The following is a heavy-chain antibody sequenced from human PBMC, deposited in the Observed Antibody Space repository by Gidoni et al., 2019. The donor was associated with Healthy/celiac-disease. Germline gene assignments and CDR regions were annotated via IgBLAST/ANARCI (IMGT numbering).Heavy chain of an antibody. J-gene: IGHJ4*02. CDR1: GLTFSSYS. Sequence: EVQLVESGGGLVKPGGSLRLSCAASGLTFSSYSMNWVRQAPGKGLEGVSSISSSSSYIYYADSVKGRFTIARDNAKNSLYLQMNSLRAEDTAVYYCARDENYYGSGSYWASADYWGQGTLVTVSS. CDR3: ARDENYYGSGSYWASADY. CDR2: ISSSSSYI. D-gene: IGHD3-10*01. V-gene: IGHV3-21*01.